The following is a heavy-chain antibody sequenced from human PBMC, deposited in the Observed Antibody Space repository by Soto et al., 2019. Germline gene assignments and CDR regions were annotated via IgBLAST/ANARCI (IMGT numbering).Heavy chain of an antibody. CDR2: INPAGGTT. CDR3: ALKVVTYYDN. Sequence: QVQLVQSGAEVKKPGASVRISCRASGYSFTSTYVHWVRQAPGQGPEWMGIINPAGGTTYKAQKVQGRHTITSDTSTDTVFMDLNDLTSEDTAVYFCALKVVTYYDNWGQGTLLTVSS. J-gene: IGHJ4*02. V-gene: IGHV1-46*01. D-gene: IGHD2-21*02. CDR1: GYSFTSTY.